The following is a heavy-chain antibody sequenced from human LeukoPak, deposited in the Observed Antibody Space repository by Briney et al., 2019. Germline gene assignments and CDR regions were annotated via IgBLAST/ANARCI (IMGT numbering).Heavy chain of an antibody. D-gene: IGHD6-13*01. V-gene: IGHV1-2*06. CDR1: GYTFSGYY. CDR3: ARVRYEAAGIGY. J-gene: IGHJ4*02. CDR2: INPNNGGT. Sequence: GASVKVSCKASGYTFSGYYMHWVRQAPGQGLEWMGRINPNNGGTNYAQNFQGRVTMTWDTSTSTAYMELRSLRSDDTAVYYCARVRYEAAGIGYWGQGTLVTVSS.